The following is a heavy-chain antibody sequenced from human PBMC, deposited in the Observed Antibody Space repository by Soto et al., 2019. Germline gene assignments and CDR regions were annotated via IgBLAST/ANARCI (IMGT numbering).Heavy chain of an antibody. J-gene: IGHJ1*01. V-gene: IGHV4-30-4*01. CDR3: ARDTGIAAAGTSGYFQH. D-gene: IGHD6-13*01. Sequence: SETLSLTCAVSGGSISSNNWWTWVRQSPGKGLEWIGYIYYSGSTYYNPSLKSRVTISVDTSKNQFSLKLSSVTAADTAVYYCARDTGIAAAGTSGYFQHWGQGTLVTVSS. CDR2: IYYSGST. CDR1: GGSISSNNW.